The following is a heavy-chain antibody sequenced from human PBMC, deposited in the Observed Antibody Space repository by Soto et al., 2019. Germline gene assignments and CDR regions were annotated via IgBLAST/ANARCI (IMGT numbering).Heavy chain of an antibody. CDR3: ARHYDSSGGFDY. CDR2: ISYDGSNK. CDR1: GFTFSSYA. J-gene: IGHJ4*02. D-gene: IGHD3-22*01. Sequence: ESGGGVVQPGRSLRLSCAASGFTFSSYAMHWVRQAPGKGLEGVAVISYDGSNKYYADSVKGRFTISRDNSKNTLYLQMNSLRAEDTAVYYCARHYDSSGGFDYWGQGTLVTVSS. V-gene: IGHV3-30-3*01.